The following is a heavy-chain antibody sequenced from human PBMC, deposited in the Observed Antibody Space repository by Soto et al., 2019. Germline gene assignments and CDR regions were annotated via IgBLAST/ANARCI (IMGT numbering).Heavy chain of an antibody. V-gene: IGHV4-4*02. Sequence: SETLSLTCAVFGGSFTSNNWWTWVRQPPGQGLEWIGEIYRTGSTNYNPSLKSRVTISLDKSENQFSLKVTSLTAADTAVYYCASRDPGTSVDYWGQGTLVTVSS. J-gene: IGHJ4*02. CDR3: ASRDPGTSVDY. D-gene: IGHD1-7*01. CDR2: IYRTGST. CDR1: GGSFTSNNW.